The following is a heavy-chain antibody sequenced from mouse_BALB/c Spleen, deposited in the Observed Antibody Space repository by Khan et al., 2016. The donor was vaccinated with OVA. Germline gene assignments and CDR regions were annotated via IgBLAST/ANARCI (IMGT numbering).Heavy chain of an antibody. J-gene: IGHJ3*01. V-gene: IGHV5-9-3*01. Sequence: LVESGGGLVKPGGSLKLSCAASGFTFSTFAMSWVRQTPEMRLEWVTTINSDGDYTYYPDSVTGRFTVSRDNARNPLYLQMSSLRSGGTAMYYCARSPYGNFAYWGQGTLVTVSA. CDR3: ARSPYGNFAY. D-gene: IGHD2-1*01. CDR2: INSDGDYT. CDR1: GFTFSTFA.